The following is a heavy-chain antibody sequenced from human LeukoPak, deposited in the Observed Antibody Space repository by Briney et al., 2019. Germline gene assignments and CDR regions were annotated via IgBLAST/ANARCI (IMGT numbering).Heavy chain of an antibody. D-gene: IGHD6-19*01. CDR2: TYYSGST. J-gene: IGHJ4*02. V-gene: IGHV4-4*02. CDR3: ARGDSSGWFYFDY. CDR1: GDSISNYIW. Sequence: SGTLSLPCAVSGDSISNYIWWSWVRQPPGKGLEWIGYTYYSGSTNYNPSLRSRLTILGDTSKNQFSLRLSSVTAADTAVYYCARGDSSGWFYFDYWGQGTLVTVSS.